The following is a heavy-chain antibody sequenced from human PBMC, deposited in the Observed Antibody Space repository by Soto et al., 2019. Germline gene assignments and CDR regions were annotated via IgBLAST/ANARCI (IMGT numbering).Heavy chain of an antibody. V-gene: IGHV4-61*01. D-gene: IGHD4-4*01. CDR3: ARARGNYADSYYYGMDV. CDR1: GGSVSSGSYY. CDR2: IYYSGST. Sequence: SETLSLTSTVSGGSVSSGSYYWSRIRQPPGKGLEWIGYIYYSGSTNYNPSLKSRVTISVDTSKNQFSLKLSSVTAADTAVYYCARARGNYADSYYYGMDVWGQGSTVTV. J-gene: IGHJ6*02.